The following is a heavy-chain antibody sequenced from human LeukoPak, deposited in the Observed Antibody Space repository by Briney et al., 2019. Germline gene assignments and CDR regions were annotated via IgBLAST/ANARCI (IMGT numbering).Heavy chain of an antibody. D-gene: IGHD3-10*01. V-gene: IGHV3-64D*09. CDR1: GSTFSSYA. J-gene: IGHJ4*02. CDR3: VKERMVRGVVYYFDY. Sequence: PGGSLRLSCSASGSTFSSYAMHWVRQAPGKGLEYVSAISSNGGSTYYADSVRGRFTISRDNSKNTLYLQMSSLRAEDTAVYYCVKERMVRGVVYYFDYWGQGTLVTVSS. CDR2: ISSNGGST.